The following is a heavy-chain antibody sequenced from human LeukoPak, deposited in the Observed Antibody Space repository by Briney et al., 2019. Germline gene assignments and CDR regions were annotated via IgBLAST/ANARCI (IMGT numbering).Heavy chain of an antibody. J-gene: IGHJ4*02. CDR2: IYYSGST. V-gene: IGHV4-59*01. CDR1: GGSISSYY. D-gene: IGHD6-6*01. CDR3: ARVDPDSSSTLEVFDY. Sequence: SETLSLTCTVSGGSISSYYWSWIRRPPGKGLEWIGYIYYSGSTNYNPSLKSRVTISVDPSKNQFSLKLSSVTAADTAVYYCARVDPDSSSTLEVFDYWGQGTMVTDSS.